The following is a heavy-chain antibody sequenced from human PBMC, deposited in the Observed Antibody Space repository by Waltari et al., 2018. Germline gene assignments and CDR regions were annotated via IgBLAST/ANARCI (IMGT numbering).Heavy chain of an antibody. CDR3: ARHPSGEDGYNYFFDY. CDR2: IIPIFGTA. D-gene: IGHD5-12*01. CDR1: GGTFSSYA. V-gene: IGHV1-69*05. J-gene: IGHJ4*02. Sequence: QVQLVQSGAEVKKPGSSVKVSCKASGGTFSSYAISWVRQAPGQGLEWMGGIIPIFGTANYAQKFQGRVTITTDESTSTAYMELSSLRSEDTAVYYCARHPSGEDGYNYFFDYWGQGTLVTVSS.